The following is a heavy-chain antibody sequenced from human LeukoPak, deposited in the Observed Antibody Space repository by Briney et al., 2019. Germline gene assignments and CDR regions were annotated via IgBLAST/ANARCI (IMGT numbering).Heavy chain of an antibody. CDR1: GGSIRSYC. CDR3: ARQGYGDYDVERWYFDL. J-gene: IGHJ2*01. CDR2: IYHGGAT. V-gene: IGHV4-59*08. Sequence: SETLSLTCAVSGGSIRSYCWTRIRQPPGKGLEWIGYIYHGGATNYNPSLKSRVTISVDTPKNQFSLKLSSVTAADPAVYYCARQGYGDYDVERWYFDLRGRGTLVTVSS. D-gene: IGHD4-17*01.